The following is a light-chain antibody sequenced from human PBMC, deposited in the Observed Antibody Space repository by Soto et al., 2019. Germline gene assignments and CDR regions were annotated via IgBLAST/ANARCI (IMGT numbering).Light chain of an antibody. Sequence: EIVLTQSPGTLSLSPGERATLSCRASQSVSSSYVAWFQQKPGQAPRLLIYGASSRATGIPDRFSGSGSGTDFTLTISSLEPDDFAVYYCHPYGSSPLFTFGPGTKVDIK. CDR2: GAS. J-gene: IGKJ3*01. CDR3: HPYGSSPLFT. V-gene: IGKV3-20*01. CDR1: QSVSSSY.